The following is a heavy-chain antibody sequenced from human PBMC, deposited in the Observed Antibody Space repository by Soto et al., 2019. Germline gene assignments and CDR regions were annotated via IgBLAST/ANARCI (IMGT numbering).Heavy chain of an antibody. CDR1: GGSISSSSYY. Sequence: KSSETLSLTCTVSGGSISSSSYYWGWIRQPPGKGLEWIGSIYYSGSTYYNPSLKSRVTISVDTSKNQFSLKLSSVTAADTAVYYCASRWEAGSWPYFDYWGQGTLVTVSS. CDR3: ASRWEAGSWPYFDY. D-gene: IGHD1-26*01. CDR2: IYYSGST. V-gene: IGHV4-39*01. J-gene: IGHJ4*02.